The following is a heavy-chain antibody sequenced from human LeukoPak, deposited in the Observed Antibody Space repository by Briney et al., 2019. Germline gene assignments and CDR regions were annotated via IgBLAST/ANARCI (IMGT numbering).Heavy chain of an antibody. Sequence: PGGSLRLSCAASGFTFSSYSMNWVRQAPGKGLEWVSSISGGSSTIYYADSVKGRFTISRDNAKNSLYLQMNSLRAEDTAVYYCARDDGVAAFDYWGQGTLVTVSS. D-gene: IGHD3-3*01. CDR1: GFTFSSYS. J-gene: IGHJ4*02. V-gene: IGHV3-48*01. CDR3: ARDDGVAAFDY. CDR2: ISGGSSTI.